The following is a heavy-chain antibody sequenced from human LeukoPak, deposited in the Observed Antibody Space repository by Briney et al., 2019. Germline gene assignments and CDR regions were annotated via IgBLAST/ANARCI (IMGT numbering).Heavy chain of an antibody. D-gene: IGHD5/OR15-5a*01. CDR3: AKVVSSSGAGGLFDY. CDR1: GFTLSSYA. CDR2: ISIVDST. Sequence: GGSLRLSCAASGFTLSSYAMSWVRQAPGKGLEWVSAISIVDSTYYADSVKGRFTISRDNSKNTLYLQMNSLRAEDTAVYYCAKVVSSSGAGGLFDYWGQGTLVTVS. V-gene: IGHV3-23*01. J-gene: IGHJ4*02.